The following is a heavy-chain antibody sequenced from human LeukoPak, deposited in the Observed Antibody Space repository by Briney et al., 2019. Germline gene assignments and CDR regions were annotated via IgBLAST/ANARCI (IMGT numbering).Heavy chain of an antibody. D-gene: IGHD3-22*01. CDR3: ARARPGYYDSSGYGDY. Sequence: GASVKVSCKASGYTFTGYYMHWVRQAPGQGLEWMGWINPNSGGTNYAQKFQGRVTMARDTSISTAYMELSRLRSDDTAVYYCARARPGYYDSSGYGDYWGQGTLVTVSS. CDR2: INPNSGGT. V-gene: IGHV1-2*02. J-gene: IGHJ4*02. CDR1: GYTFTGYY.